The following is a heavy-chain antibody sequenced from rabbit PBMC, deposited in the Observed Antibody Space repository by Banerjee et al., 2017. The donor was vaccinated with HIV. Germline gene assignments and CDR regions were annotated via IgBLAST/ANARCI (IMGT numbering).Heavy chain of an antibody. Sequence: QSLEESGGGLVQPEGSLTLTCKASGFSFSSGYDMCWVRQAPGKGLEWIGCIYAGSGSVYYASWVISRFTISKTSSTTMTLQMTSLTAADTATYFCARRAAYTGGGDVDLWGPGTLVTVS. J-gene: IGHJ4*01. CDR3: ARRAAYTGGGDVDL. V-gene: IGHV1S40*01. D-gene: IGHD1-1*01. CDR2: IYAGSGSV. CDR1: GFSFSSGYD.